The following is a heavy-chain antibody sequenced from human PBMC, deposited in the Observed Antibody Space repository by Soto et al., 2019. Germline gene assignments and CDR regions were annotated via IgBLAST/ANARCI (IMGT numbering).Heavy chain of an antibody. CDR3: VQTTGWPGVDF. V-gene: IGHV3-53*01. D-gene: IGHD6-19*01. J-gene: IGHJ4*02. CDR1: GFTVSSKY. CDR2: IYGGGTT. Sequence: EVQLVESGGGLIQPGGSLRLSCAASGFTVSSKYMTWVRQAPGKGLEWVSVIYGGGTTYYADSVKGRFTISRDNSKNTLFLQVNSQRVEDTAGYYGVQTTGWPGVDFWGQGTLVTVSS.